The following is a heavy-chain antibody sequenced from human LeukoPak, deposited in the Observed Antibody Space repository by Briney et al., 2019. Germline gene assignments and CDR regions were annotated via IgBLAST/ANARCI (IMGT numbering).Heavy chain of an antibody. CDR3: ARDFGEMGEWELVRYYYYYMDV. D-gene: IGHD1-26*01. CDR1: GYTFTGYY. CDR2: INPNSGGT. J-gene: IGHJ6*03. Sequence: ASVKVSCKASGYTFTGYYMHWVRQAPGQGLEWRGWINPNSGGTNYAQKFQGRVTMTRDTSISTAYMELSRLRSDDTAVYYCARDFGEMGEWELVRYYYYYMDVWGKGTTVTVSS. V-gene: IGHV1-2*02.